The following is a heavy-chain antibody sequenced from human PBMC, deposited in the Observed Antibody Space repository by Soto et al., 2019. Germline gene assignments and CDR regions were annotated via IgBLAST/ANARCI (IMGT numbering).Heavy chain of an antibody. CDR1: GYTFTSYG. Sequence: ASVKVSCKASGYTFTSYGISWVRQAPGQGLEWMGRIIPILGIANYAQKFQGRVTITADKSTSTAYMELSSLRSKDTAVYYCARNLRIAAAGTYDYWDQGTLVTVSS. V-gene: IGHV1-69*04. CDR3: ARNLRIAAAGTYDY. D-gene: IGHD6-13*01. CDR2: IIPILGIA. J-gene: IGHJ4*02.